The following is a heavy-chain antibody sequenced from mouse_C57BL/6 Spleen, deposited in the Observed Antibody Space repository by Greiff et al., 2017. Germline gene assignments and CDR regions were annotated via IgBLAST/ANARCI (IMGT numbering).Heavy chain of an antibody. Sequence: VQLQQSGTVLARPGASVKMSCKTSGYTFTSYWMHWVKQRPGQGLEWIGAIYPGNSDTSYNQKFKGKAKLTAVTSASTAYMELSSLTNEDSAVYYCTRGTAQATSRFDYWGQGTTLTVSS. D-gene: IGHD3-2*02. V-gene: IGHV1-5*01. CDR3: TRGTAQATSRFDY. CDR1: GYTFTSYW. J-gene: IGHJ2*01. CDR2: IYPGNSDT.